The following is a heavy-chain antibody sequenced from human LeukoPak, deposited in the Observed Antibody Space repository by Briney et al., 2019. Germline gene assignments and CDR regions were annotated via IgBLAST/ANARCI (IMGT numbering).Heavy chain of an antibody. J-gene: IGHJ6*02. CDR1: GFTFSNAW. Sequence: GGSLRLSCAASGFTFSNAWMSWVRQAPGKGLEWVSAVSGSGANTYYADSVKGRFTISRDNSKNTLYLQMNSLRAEDTAVYYCAKVYDYGDYGYNGMNVWGQGTTVTVSS. CDR3: AKVYDYGDYGYNGMNV. D-gene: IGHD4-17*01. V-gene: IGHV3-23*01. CDR2: VSGSGANT.